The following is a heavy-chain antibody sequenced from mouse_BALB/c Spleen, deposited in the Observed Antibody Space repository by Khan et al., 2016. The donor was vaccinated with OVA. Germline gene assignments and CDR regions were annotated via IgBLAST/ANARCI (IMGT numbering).Heavy chain of an antibody. CDR1: GYTFTNYG. Sequence: QIPLVQSGPELKKPGETVKISCKASGYTFTNYGMNWVKQAPGKGLKWMGWINTYTGEPTYADDFKARFVFSLETSASTAYLQISNLKTEDMTTYFCARISSYWYSDVWGAGTTVTVSA. CDR2: INTYTGEP. V-gene: IGHV9-1*02. CDR3: ARISSYWYSDV. J-gene: IGHJ1*01. D-gene: IGHD6-2*01.